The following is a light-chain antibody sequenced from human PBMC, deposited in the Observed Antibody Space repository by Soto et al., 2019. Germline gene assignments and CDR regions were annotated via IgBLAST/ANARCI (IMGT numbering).Light chain of an antibody. V-gene: IGKV1-5*01. Sequence: DIQMTPSPSTPSASVGDRVTITCRANQSISSWLAWYQQKPGKVPKLLIYDASSLERAVPSRFSGSGSGTEFTLTISSLQPDDFATYYCQQYTSWTFGQGTKVDIK. CDR2: DAS. CDR1: QSISSW. J-gene: IGKJ1*01. CDR3: QQYTSWT.